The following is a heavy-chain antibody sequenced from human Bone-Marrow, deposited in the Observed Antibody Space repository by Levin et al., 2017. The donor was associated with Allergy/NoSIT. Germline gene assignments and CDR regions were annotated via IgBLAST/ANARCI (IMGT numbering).Heavy chain of an antibody. D-gene: IGHD2-15*01. Sequence: PGASVKVSCKASGGTFSSYAISWVRQAPGQGLEWMGGIIPIFGTANYAQKFQGRVTITADESTSTAYMELSSLRSEDTAVYYCARVRNIVVVVAARNDAFDIWGQGTMVTVSS. J-gene: IGHJ3*02. CDR1: GGTFSSYA. CDR3: ARVRNIVVVVAARNDAFDI. V-gene: IGHV1-69*13. CDR2: IIPIFGTA.